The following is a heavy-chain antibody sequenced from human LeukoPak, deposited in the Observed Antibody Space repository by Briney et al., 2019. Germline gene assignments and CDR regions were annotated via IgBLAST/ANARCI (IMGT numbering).Heavy chain of an antibody. Sequence: PGGSLRLSCAASGFTFSNFGVNWVRQAPGKGLVWVSRINTDGRSTAYADSVKGRFTISRDNAKNTLYLQMHSLRAEDTAVYYCANEGYTVTSPLGYWGQGTLVTVSS. CDR1: GFTFSNFG. CDR2: INTDGRST. J-gene: IGHJ4*02. D-gene: IGHD4-11*01. CDR3: ANEGYTVTSPLGY. V-gene: IGHV3-74*01.